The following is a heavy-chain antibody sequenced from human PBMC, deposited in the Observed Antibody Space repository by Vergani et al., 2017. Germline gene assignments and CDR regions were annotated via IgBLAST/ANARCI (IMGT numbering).Heavy chain of an antibody. CDR3: AKGSRLQGDAFDI. V-gene: IGHV3-9*01. D-gene: IGHD4-11*01. J-gene: IGHJ3*02. CDR2: ISWNSGSI. CDR1: GFTFDDYA. Sequence: EVQLVESGGGLVQPGRSLRLSCAASGFTFDDYAMHWVRQAPGKGLEWVSGISWNSGSIGYAASVKGRFTISRDNAKNSLYLQMNGLRAADAALCSCAKGSRLQGDAFDIWGQGTMVTVSS.